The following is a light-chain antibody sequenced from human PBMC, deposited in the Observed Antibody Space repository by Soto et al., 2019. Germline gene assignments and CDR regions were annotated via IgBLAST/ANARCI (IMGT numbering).Light chain of an antibody. V-gene: IGLV2-14*01. CDR1: SSDVGGFNF. Sequence: QSALTQPASVSGSPGQSITISCTGTSSDVGGFNFVSWYQQPPGKAPKLMIYDVSHRPSGVSNRFSGSKSGNTASLTISGLQAEDEGDYYCSSYTTSSTIVFGTGTKLTV. CDR3: SSYTTSSTIV. CDR2: DVS. J-gene: IGLJ1*01.